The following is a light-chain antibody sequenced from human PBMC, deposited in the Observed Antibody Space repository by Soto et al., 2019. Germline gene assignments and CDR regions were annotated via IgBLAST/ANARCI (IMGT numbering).Light chain of an antibody. CDR3: QQYNNWPPLT. Sequence: EIVMTQSPVTLSVSPGERATLSCRASQSISSNLAWHQQKPGQAPRLLIYSASTRATGVPARFSGSGSGTEFTLTISSLQSEDFAVYYCQQYNNWPPLTFGPGTKVDIK. J-gene: IGKJ3*01. CDR2: SAS. CDR1: QSISSN. V-gene: IGKV3-15*01.